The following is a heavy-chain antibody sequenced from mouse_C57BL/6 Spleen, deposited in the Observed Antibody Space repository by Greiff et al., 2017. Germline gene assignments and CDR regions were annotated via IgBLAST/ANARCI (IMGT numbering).Heavy chain of an antibody. D-gene: IGHD2-4*01. CDR1: GFTFSSYA. CDR3: ARGGYDYDDFAY. J-gene: IGHJ3*01. CDR2: ISDGGSYT. V-gene: IGHV5-4*03. Sequence: EVMLVESGGGLVKPGGSLKLSCAASGFTFSSYAMSWVRQTPEQRLEWVATISDGGSYTYYPDNVKGRFTISRDNAKNNLYLQMSHLTSEDTAMYYCARGGYDYDDFAYGGQGTLVTVSA.